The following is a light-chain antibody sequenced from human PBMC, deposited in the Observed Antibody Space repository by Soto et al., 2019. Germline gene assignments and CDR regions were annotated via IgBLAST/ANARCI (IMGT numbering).Light chain of an antibody. J-gene: IGKJ1*01. CDR1: QTINSW. Sequence: DIQLTQSPSTLSASVGDRVTITCRASQTINSWLAWYQQRPGKAPNLLIYDASSLETGVPSRFSGSGSGTEFTLTISDLQPDDFATYYCQQYNSYSPTFGQGTKVDI. V-gene: IGKV1-5*01. CDR2: DAS. CDR3: QQYNSYSPT.